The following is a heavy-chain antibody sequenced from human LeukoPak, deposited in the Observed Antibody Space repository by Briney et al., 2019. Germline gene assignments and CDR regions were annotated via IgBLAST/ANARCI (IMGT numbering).Heavy chain of an antibody. CDR2: ISGSGGRT. V-gene: IGHV3-23*01. CDR1: GFTFSSYA. CDR3: ARDKGIAAAVDY. J-gene: IGHJ4*02. D-gene: IGHD6-13*01. Sequence: PGGSLRLSCAASGFTFSSYAMSWVRQAPGKGLEWVSGISGSGGRTNYADSVKGRFTISRDNSKNTLYLQMNSLRAEDTAAYYCARDKGIAAAVDYWGQGTLVTVSS.